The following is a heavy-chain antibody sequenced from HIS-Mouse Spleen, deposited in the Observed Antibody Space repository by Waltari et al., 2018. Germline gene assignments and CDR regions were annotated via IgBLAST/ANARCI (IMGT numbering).Heavy chain of an antibody. CDR3: AREIPYSSSWYDWYFDL. D-gene: IGHD6-13*01. Sequence: QLQLQESGPGLVKPSETLSLTCTVSGGSISSSSYYWGWIRQPPGKGLGWIGSIYYSGSTYYNPSLSSRVTISVDTSKTQFSLKLSSVTAADTAVYYCAREIPYSSSWYDWYFDLWGRGTLVTVSS. CDR2: IYYSGST. J-gene: IGHJ2*01. V-gene: IGHV4-39*07. CDR1: GGSISSSSYY.